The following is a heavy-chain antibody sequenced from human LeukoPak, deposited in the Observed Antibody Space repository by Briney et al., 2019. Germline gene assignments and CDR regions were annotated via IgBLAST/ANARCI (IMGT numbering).Heavy chain of an antibody. CDR1: GFTFSSYW. D-gene: IGHD3-22*01. Sequence: GGSLRLSCAASGFTFSSYWMSWVRRAPGKGLEWVANIKQDGSEKYYADSVKGRFTISRDNSKNTLYLQMNSLRAEDTAVYYCAKEGYYDSSGYYYFDYWGQGTLVTVSS. CDR2: IKQDGSEK. V-gene: IGHV3-7*01. CDR3: AKEGYYDSSGYYYFDY. J-gene: IGHJ4*02.